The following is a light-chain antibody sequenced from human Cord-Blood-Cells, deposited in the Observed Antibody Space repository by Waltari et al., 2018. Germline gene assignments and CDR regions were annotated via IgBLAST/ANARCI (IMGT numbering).Light chain of an antibody. CDR3: QQRTNWPMYT. V-gene: IGKV3-11*01. J-gene: IGKJ2*01. Sequence: EIVLTQSPATLSLSPGERATLSCMASPSIGGYLAWYQQKPGQSPRLLIYAVSTRATGIPARFSGSGSGTDFTLTISSLEPEDFAVYYCQQRTNWPMYTFGQGTKLEIK. CDR2: AVS. CDR1: PSIGGY.